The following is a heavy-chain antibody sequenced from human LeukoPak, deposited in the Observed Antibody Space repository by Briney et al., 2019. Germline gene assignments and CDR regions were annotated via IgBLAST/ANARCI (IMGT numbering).Heavy chain of an antibody. J-gene: IGHJ4*02. CDR2: INHSGST. D-gene: IGHD6-13*01. V-gene: IGHV4-34*01. CDR3: ARLSGSSWYGGYYFDY. Sequence: SETLSLTCAVYGGSFSGYYWSWIRQPPGKGLEWIGEINHSGSTNYNPSLKSRVTISVDTSKNQFSLKLSSVTAADTAVYYCARLSGSSWYGGYYFDYWGQGTLVTVSS. CDR1: GGSFSGYY.